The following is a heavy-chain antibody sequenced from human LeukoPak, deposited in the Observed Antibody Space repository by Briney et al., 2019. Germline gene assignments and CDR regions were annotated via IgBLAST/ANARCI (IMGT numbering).Heavy chain of an antibody. CDR1: GGSISSYY. V-gene: IGHV4-59*08. D-gene: IGHD3-3*01. CDR2: IYYSGST. Sequence: SETLSLTCTVSGGSISSYYWSWIRQPPGKGLEWIGYIYYSGSTNYNPSLKSRVTISVDTSKNQFSLKLSSVTAADTAVYYCARHRNYDFWSGYYPESHIGWSFDLWGRGTLVTVSS. CDR3: ARHRNYDFWSGYYPESHIGWSFDL. J-gene: IGHJ2*01.